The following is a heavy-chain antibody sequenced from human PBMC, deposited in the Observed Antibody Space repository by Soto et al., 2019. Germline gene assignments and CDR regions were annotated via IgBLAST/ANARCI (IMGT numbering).Heavy chain of an antibody. D-gene: IGHD2-8*01. CDR1: GGSISSNNW. J-gene: IGHJ2*01. CDR2: INHSGSS. Sequence: SETLSLTCVVSGGSISSNNWWSWVRQPPGKGLQWIGEINHSGSSNYNPSLKSRLTISVDKSKNQFSLDLTSVTAADTAMYYCAIKPMVILTDSYFDLWGRGTLVTVS. CDR3: AIKPMVILTDSYFDL. V-gene: IGHV4-4*02.